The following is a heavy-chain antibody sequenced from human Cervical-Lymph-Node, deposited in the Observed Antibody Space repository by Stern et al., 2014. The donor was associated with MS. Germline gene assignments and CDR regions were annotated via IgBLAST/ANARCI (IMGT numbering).Heavy chain of an antibody. CDR3: ARRKRSYDY. CDR2: ISNSGQSI. CDR1: GFRFSDFY. V-gene: IGHV3-11*01. Sequence: VQLMQSGGGLVKPGGSLRLSCAGSGFRFSDFYMTWIRKSPERGLEWVSYISNSGQSIYYADSVKGRFTISRDNAKNSLYLEMNSLRVEDAGTYYCARRKRSYDYWGQGTLVTVSS. J-gene: IGHJ4*02.